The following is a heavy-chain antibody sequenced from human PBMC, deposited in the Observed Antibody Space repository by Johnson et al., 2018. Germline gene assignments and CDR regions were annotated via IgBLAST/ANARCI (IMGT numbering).Heavy chain of an antibody. CDR3: AKDSQEDCSSTSCHNYGMDV. CDR1: GFTFDDYA. V-gene: IGHV3-9*01. J-gene: IGHJ6*02. CDR2: IRWNSGSI. Sequence: VQLVQSGGGLVQPGRSXRLSCAASGFTFDDYAMHWVRQAPGKGLEWVSGIRWNSGSIGYADSVKGRFTISRDNAKNPLYLQMNSLRAEDTALYYCAKDSQEDCSSTSCHNYGMDVWGQGTTVTVSS. D-gene: IGHD2-2*01.